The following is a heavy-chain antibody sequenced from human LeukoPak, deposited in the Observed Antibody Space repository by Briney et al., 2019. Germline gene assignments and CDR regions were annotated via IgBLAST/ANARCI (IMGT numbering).Heavy chain of an antibody. D-gene: IGHD3-10*01. J-gene: IGHJ4*02. CDR1: GYSISSGYY. Sequence: SETLSLTCTVSGYSISSGYYWGWIRQPPGKGLEWIGSIYYSGSTYYNPSLKSRVTISVDTSKNQFSLKLSSVTAADTALYYCARHHYASGTHTPYYFDYWGQGTLVTVSS. V-gene: IGHV4-38-2*02. CDR3: ARHHYASGTHTPYYFDY. CDR2: IYYSGST.